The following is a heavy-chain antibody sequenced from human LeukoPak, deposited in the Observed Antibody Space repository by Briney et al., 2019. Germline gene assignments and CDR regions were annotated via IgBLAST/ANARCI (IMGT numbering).Heavy chain of an antibody. V-gene: IGHV1-2*02. CDR1: GYTFTGYY. Sequence: ASVKVSCKASGYTFTGYYMHWVRQAPGQGPEWMGWINPNSGGTNYAQKFQGRVNMTRDTSLSTAYMELSRLRSDDTAVYYCARVSRHGSGSLGYWGQGTLVTVFS. J-gene: IGHJ4*02. CDR2: INPNSGGT. D-gene: IGHD3-10*01. CDR3: ARVSRHGSGSLGY.